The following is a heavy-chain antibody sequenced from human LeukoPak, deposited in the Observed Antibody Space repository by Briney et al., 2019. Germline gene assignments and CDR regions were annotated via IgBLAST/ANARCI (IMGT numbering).Heavy chain of an antibody. CDR1: GFTFSSYA. CDR2: ISGSGGST. CDR3: AKAGRNYYYYYMDV. J-gene: IGHJ6*03. Sequence: GGSLRLSCAASGFTFSSYAMSWVRQAPGKGLEWVSAISGSGGSTYYADSVKGRFTISRDNSKNTLYLQMNSLRAEDTAVYYCAKAGRNYYYYYMDVWGKGTTVTISS. V-gene: IGHV3-23*01.